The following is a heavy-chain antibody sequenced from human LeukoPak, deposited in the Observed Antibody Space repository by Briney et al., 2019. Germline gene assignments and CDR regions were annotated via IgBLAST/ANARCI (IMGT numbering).Heavy chain of an antibody. CDR1: GFTFSSYE. D-gene: IGHD3-9*01. Sequence: GGSLRLSCAASGFTFSSYEMNWVRQAPGKGLEWVSYISGSGSTIHYADSVKGRVTISRDDGKNTLYLHMNSLRDDDTAVYYCATDQRYAFDYWGQGILVTVSS. CDR3: ATDQRYAFDY. CDR2: ISGSGSTI. J-gene: IGHJ4*02. V-gene: IGHV3-48*03.